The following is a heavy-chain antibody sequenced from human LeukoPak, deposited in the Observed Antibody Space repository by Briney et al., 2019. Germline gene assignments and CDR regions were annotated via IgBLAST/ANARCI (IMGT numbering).Heavy chain of an antibody. D-gene: IGHD6-19*01. CDR1: GFTLSSYW. CDR2: IKQDGSEK. Sequence: GGSLRLSCAASGFTLSSYWMSWVRQAPGKGLEWVANIKQDGSEKYYVDSVKGRFTITRDNAKNSLYLQMNSLRAEDTATYYCARDGARHINIAVPGGDYWGQGTLVTVSS. V-gene: IGHV3-7*01. CDR3: ARDGARHINIAVPGGDY. J-gene: IGHJ4*02.